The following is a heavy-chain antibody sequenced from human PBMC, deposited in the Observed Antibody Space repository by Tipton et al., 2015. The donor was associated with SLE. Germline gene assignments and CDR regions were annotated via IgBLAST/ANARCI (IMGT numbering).Heavy chain of an antibody. CDR1: GYTFTSYG. V-gene: IGHV1-69*05. CDR2: IIPIFGTA. J-gene: IGHJ3*02. CDR3: ARGLTIFGVAYAFDI. Sequence: QLVQSGAEVKKPGASVKVSCKASGYTFTSYGISWVRQAPGQGLEWMGGIIPIFGTANYAQKFQGRVTITTDESTSTAYMELSSLRSEDTAVYYCARGLTIFGVAYAFDIWGQGTMVTVSS. D-gene: IGHD3-3*01.